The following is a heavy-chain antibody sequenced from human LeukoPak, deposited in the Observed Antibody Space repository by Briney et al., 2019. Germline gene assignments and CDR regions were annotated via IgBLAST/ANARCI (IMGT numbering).Heavy chain of an antibody. CDR3: ARDVSYTSGNFDY. J-gene: IGHJ4*02. CDR1: GFTFRSYA. CDR2: ISGIGTTM. V-gene: IGHV3-48*03. Sequence: GGSLRLSREAPGFTFRSYAMVRVRQAPGKGLEYISYISGIGTTMYHADSVKGRFTISRDNAKNSVFLQMNSLRIEDTAVYYCARDVSYTSGNFDYWGQGTLVTVSS. D-gene: IGHD6-19*01.